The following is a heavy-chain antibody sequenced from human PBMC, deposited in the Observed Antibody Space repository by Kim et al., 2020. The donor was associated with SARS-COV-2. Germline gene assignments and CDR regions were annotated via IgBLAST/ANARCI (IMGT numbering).Heavy chain of an antibody. Sequence: YAQKFQGGVTITADESTSTAYMELSSRRSEDTAVYYCARQIVGATEYFDYWGQGTLVTVSS. V-gene: IGHV1-69*01. D-gene: IGHD1-26*01. J-gene: IGHJ4*02. CDR3: ARQIVGATEYFDY.